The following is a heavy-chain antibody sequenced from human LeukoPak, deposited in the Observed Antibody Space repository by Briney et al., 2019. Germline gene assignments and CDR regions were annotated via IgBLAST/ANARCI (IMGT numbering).Heavy chain of an antibody. CDR1: GFTFSSYG. D-gene: IGHD6-19*01. Sequence: GRSLRLSCAASGFTFSSYGMHWVRQAPGKGLEWVAVISYDGSNKYYADSVKGRFTISRDNSKNTLYLQMNSLRAEDTAVYYCAKGGYSSGWYPPYYYYYMDVWGKGTTVTVSS. CDR3: AKGGYSSGWYPPYYYYYMDV. CDR2: ISYDGSNK. J-gene: IGHJ6*03. V-gene: IGHV3-30*18.